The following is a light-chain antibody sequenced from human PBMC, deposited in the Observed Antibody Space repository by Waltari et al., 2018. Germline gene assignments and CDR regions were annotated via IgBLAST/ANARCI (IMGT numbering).Light chain of an antibody. J-gene: IGKJ4*01. V-gene: IGKV3-15*01. Sequence: IVMTQSPATLSVSPGERATLSCRASHSVGSNLAWYQQTPGPPPRLLVYGASTRANGIPARFSGSGSGTEFTLTISGLQSEDFAVYYCQHYNDWPLTFGGGTKVEIK. CDR3: QHYNDWPLT. CDR1: HSVGSN. CDR2: GAS.